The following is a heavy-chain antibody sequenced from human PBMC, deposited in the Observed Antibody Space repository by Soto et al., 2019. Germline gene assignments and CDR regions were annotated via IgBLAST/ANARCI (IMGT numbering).Heavy chain of an antibody. D-gene: IGHD5-12*01. CDR3: ARGFVERWLQLRDEAFDI. Sequence: QVQLVQSGAEVKKPGSSVKVSCKASGGTFSSYAISWVRQAPGQGLEWMGGIIPIFGTANYAQKFQGRVTITADESKSTAYMELISLRSEDTAVYYCARGFVERWLQLRDEAFDILGQGKMVTVSS. CDR2: IIPIFGTA. J-gene: IGHJ3*02. CDR1: GGTFSSYA. V-gene: IGHV1-69*01.